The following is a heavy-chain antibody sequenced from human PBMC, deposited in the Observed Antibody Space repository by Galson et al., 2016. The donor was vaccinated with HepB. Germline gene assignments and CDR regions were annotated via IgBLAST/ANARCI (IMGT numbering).Heavy chain of an antibody. J-gene: IGHJ3*02. D-gene: IGHD3-10*01. CDR2: IIPVFNLS. CDR1: GGPFSSYS. Sequence: SVKVSCKASGGPFSSYSVTWVRRAPGQGLEWMGGIIPVFNLSTYAQKFQGRVTITADESTTTAYMALRGLRFEDTAVYYCASPPGEYGTGSEHAFDMWGQGTMVTVSS. V-gene: IGHV1-69*13. CDR3: ASPPGEYGTGSEHAFDM.